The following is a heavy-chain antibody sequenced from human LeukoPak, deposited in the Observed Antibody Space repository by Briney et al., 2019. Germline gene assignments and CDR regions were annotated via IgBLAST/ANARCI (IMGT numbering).Heavy chain of an antibody. V-gene: IGHV3-53*01. CDR2: IYSGGST. D-gene: IGHD6-19*01. CDR3: ARLRPIAVPPAAVLLDL. J-gene: IGHJ2*01. Sequence: GGSLRLSCAASGFTVSSSYMSWVRQAPGKGLEWVSVIYSGGSTYYADSVKGRFTISRDNSKNTLYLQMNSLRAEDTAVYYCARLRPIAVPPAAVLLDLWGSGTLVTVSS. CDR1: GFTVSSSY.